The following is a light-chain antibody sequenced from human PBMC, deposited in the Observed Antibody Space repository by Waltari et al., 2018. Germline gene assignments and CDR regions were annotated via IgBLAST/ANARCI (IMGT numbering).Light chain of an antibody. J-gene: IGKJ1*01. Sequence: EVVLTQSPGTLSLSPGERATLSCRASQSVTRSYLAWYQQKNGQAPRLIIYGASSRATGIPDRFSGSGSGTDFTLTISTLEPEDFAVYYCQQYDNSPQTFGQGTKVEIK. CDR2: GAS. CDR1: QSVTRSY. V-gene: IGKV3-20*01. CDR3: QQYDNSPQT.